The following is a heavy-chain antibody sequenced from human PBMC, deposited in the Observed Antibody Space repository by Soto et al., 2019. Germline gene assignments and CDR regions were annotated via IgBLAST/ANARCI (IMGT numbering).Heavy chain of an antibody. V-gene: IGHV3-23*01. J-gene: IGHJ4*02. CDR2: ISGSGGST. Sequence: GGSLRLSCAASGFTFSSYAMSWVRQAPGKGLEWVSAISGSGGSTYYADSVKGRFTISRDNSKNTLYLQMNSLRAEDTAVYYCAREGYCGSTSCYDDYWGQGTLVTVSS. CDR3: AREGYCGSTSCYDDY. D-gene: IGHD2-2*01. CDR1: GFTFSSYA.